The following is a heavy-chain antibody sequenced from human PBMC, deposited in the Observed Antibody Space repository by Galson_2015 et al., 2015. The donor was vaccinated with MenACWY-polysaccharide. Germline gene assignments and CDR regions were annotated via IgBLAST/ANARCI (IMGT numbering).Heavy chain of an antibody. V-gene: IGHV4-31*03. CDR2: IHYRGST. Sequence: TLSLPCTVSGASTRNGGYYWRWIRQHPGEGLEWMGYIHYRGSTSYNPSLKSRLLISGDASNGQFSLKLSSVTAADTAVYYCARYNIAAGDFDYWGQGALVTVSS. D-gene: IGHD6-25*01. J-gene: IGHJ4*02. CDR1: GASTRNGGYY. CDR3: ARYNIAAGDFDY.